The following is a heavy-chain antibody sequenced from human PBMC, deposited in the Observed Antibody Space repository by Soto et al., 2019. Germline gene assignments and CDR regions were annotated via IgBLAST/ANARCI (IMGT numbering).Heavy chain of an antibody. V-gene: IGHV3-23*01. J-gene: IGHJ6*02. CDR1: GFTFSSYA. D-gene: IGHD3-9*01. CDR2: ISGSGGST. Sequence: GGSLRLSCAASGFTFSSYAMSWVRQAPGKGLEWVSAISGSGGSTYYADSVKGRFTISRDNSKNTLYLQMNSLRAEDTAVYHCAKDSPPYYDILTGYYPSYYYYGMDVWGQGTTVTVSS. CDR3: AKDSPPYYDILTGYYPSYYYYGMDV.